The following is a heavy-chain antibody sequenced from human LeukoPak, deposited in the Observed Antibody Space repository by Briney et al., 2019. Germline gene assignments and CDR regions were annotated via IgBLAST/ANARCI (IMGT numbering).Heavy chain of an antibody. D-gene: IGHD3-22*01. J-gene: IGHJ4*02. CDR1: GGTFSSYA. CDR3: ARADHYDSSGYPAMFFFNY. Sequence: ASVKVSCKAYGGTFSSYAISWVRQAPGQGLEWMGRNIPILGIANYAQKFQGRVTITADKSTSTAYMELSSLRSEDTAVYYCARADHYDSSGYPAMFFFNYWGQGTLVTVSS. V-gene: IGHV1-69*04. CDR2: NIPILGIA.